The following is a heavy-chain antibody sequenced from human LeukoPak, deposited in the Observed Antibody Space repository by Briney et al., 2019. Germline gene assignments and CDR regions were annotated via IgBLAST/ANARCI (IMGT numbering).Heavy chain of an antibody. CDR3: ARARWQLVPYFDS. D-gene: IGHD6-6*01. V-gene: IGHV1-2*02. CDR2: INPNSGGT. CDR1: GYTFTDYY. J-gene: IGHJ4*02. Sequence: ASVKVSCKASGYTFTDYYMHWVRPAAGQGLEWMGWINPNSGGTNFAQKFQGRVAMTRDTSISTAYLELGSLRSDGTAVYFCARARWQLVPYFDSWGQGTLVTVSS.